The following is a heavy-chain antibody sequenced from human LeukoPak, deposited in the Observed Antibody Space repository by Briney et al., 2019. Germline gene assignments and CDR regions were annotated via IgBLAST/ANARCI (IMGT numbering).Heavy chain of an antibody. CDR1: GFTFSSYG. D-gene: IGHD6-19*01. V-gene: IGHV3-30*18. J-gene: IGHJ4*02. Sequence: GGSLRLSCAASGFTFSSYGMHWVRQAPGKGLEWVAVISYDGSNKYYADSVKGRFTISRDNSKNTLYLQMNSLRAEDTAVYYCAKDESSGWYGPFDYWGQGTLVTVSS. CDR3: AKDESSGWYGPFDY. CDR2: ISYDGSNK.